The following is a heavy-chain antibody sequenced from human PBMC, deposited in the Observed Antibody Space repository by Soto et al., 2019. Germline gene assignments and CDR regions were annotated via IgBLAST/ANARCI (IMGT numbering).Heavy chain of an antibody. CDR2: ISGSGAGT. J-gene: IGHJ4*02. Sequence: DVELLESGGGLVQPGGSLRLSCAASGFTFTTYAMGWVRQAPGKGLEWVSSISGSGAGTFYADSVKGRFTISRDNAKKMVYLQMNGLRADDTALYYCAKEALTVAGNNFDSWGQGTLVTVSS. D-gene: IGHD6-19*01. CDR1: GFTFTTYA. CDR3: AKEALTVAGNNFDS. V-gene: IGHV3-23*01.